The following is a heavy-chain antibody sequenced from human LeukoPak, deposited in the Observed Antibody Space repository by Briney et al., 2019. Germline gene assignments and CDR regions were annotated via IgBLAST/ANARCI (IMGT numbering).Heavy chain of an antibody. CDR2: ICGDGST. CDR3: ATGRLSASGFVP. J-gene: IGHJ5*02. V-gene: IGHV3-53*01. D-gene: IGHD1-26*01. Sequence: PGGSLRLSCAASGFTVSDNCVTWVRQAPGKGLEWVSVICGDGSTYYTDSVKGRFTISRDNSKNTLYLQMNSLRAEDTAVYYCATGRLSASGFVPWGQGTLVTVSS. CDR1: GFTVSDNC.